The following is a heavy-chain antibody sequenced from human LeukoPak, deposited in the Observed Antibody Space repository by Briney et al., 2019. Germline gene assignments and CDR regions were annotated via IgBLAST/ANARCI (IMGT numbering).Heavy chain of an antibody. Sequence: GGSLRLSCAASGFTFSSYWMHWVRQVPGRGLVWVSHIDGDGRIAHYGDSVKGRFTISRDNAKNTVYLQMDSLRAEDTAVYYCARDSPRTGPWGQGILVIVSS. CDR1: GFTFSSYW. J-gene: IGHJ5*02. V-gene: IGHV3-74*01. D-gene: IGHD1-1*01. CDR3: ARDSPRTGP. CDR2: IDGDGRIA.